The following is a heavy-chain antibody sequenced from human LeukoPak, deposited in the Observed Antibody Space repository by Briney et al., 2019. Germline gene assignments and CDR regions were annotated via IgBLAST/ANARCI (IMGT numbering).Heavy chain of an antibody. CDR1: GGSISSSSYY. CDR3: ASSRGVYYFDY. CDR2: IYYSGST. D-gene: IGHD2-8*01. Sequence: ETLSLTCTVSGGSISSSSYYWGWIRQPPGKGLEWIGSIYYSGSTYYNPSLKSRVTISVDTSKNQFSLKLSSVTAADTAVYYCASSRGVYYFDYWGQGTLVTVSS. V-gene: IGHV4-39*07. J-gene: IGHJ4*02.